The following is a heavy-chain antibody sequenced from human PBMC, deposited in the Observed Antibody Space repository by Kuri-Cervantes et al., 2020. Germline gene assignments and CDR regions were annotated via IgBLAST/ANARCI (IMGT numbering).Heavy chain of an antibody. D-gene: IGHD6-19*01. V-gene: IGHV2-5*02. CDR2: IYWDDDK. CDR3: AHRRRRSSGWFSFDY. J-gene: IGHJ4*02. CDR1: GFSLTTDGVG. Sequence: SGPTLVKPTQTLTLTCTCSGFSLTTDGVGVGWIRQPPGKALEWLALIYWDDDKHYSPSLKNRVSITRDTSKNQVVLTMTNMDPVDTGTYYCAHRRRRSSGWFSFDYWGQGTLVTVSS.